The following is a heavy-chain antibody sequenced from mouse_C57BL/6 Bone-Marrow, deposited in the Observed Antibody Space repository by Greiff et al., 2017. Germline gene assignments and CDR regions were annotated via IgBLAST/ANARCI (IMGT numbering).Heavy chain of an antibody. J-gene: IGHJ3*01. Sequence: VQLQQSGAELVRPGASVKLSCTASGFNIKDDYMHWVKQRPEQGLEWIGWIDPENGDTEYASKFQGKATIAADTTSNTAYLQLSSLPSEDTAVYYFTVYDGYYEAYWGQGTLVTVSA. CDR3: TVYDGYYEAY. V-gene: IGHV14-4*01. CDR1: GFNIKDDY. CDR2: IDPENGDT. D-gene: IGHD2-3*01.